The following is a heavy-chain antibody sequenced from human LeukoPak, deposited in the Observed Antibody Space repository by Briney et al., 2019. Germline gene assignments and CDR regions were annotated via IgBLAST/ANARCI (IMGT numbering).Heavy chain of an antibody. Sequence: GGSLRLSCAASGFPLSSYSINWVRQAPGKGLKWVSYINIDSITVNYADSVKGRFTISRDNAKNSLYLQMNSLRVEDTAVYYCAKDWGSDIYYFYMDVWGKGTTVTVSS. CDR3: AKDWGSDIYYFYMDV. D-gene: IGHD3-16*01. CDR1: GFPLSSYS. J-gene: IGHJ6*03. V-gene: IGHV3-48*01. CDR2: INIDSITV.